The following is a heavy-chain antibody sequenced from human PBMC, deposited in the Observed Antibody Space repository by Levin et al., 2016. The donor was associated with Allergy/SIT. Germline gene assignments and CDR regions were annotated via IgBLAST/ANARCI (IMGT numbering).Heavy chain of an antibody. Sequence: ASVKVSCKASGYTFTSYGISWVRQAPGQGLEWMGWISAYNGNTNYAQKLQGRVTMTTDTSTSTAYMELRSLRSDDTAVYYCARDWPGPTWPWYSSGWYGHTLDAFDIWGQGTLVTVSS. V-gene: IGHV1-18*01. D-gene: IGHD6-19*01. J-gene: IGHJ4*02. CDR3: ARDWPGPTWPWYSSGWYGHTLDAFDI. CDR1: GYTFTSYG. CDR2: ISAYNGNT.